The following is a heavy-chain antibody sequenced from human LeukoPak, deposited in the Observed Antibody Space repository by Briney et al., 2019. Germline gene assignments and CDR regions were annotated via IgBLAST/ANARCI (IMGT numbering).Heavy chain of an antibody. CDR1: GGSFSGYY. V-gene: IGHV4-34*01. J-gene: IGHJ4*02. Sequence: PSETLSLTCAVYGGSFSGYYWSWIRQPPGEGLEWIGEINHSGSTNYNPSPKSRVTISVDTSKNQFSLKLSSVTAADTAVYYCASRSIAAAGTEVLTWGQGTLVTVSS. CDR3: ASRSIAAAGTEVLT. D-gene: IGHD6-13*01. CDR2: INHSGST.